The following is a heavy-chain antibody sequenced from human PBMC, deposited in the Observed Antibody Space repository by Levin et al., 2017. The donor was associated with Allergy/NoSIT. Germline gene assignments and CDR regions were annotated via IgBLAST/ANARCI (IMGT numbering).Heavy chain of an antibody. V-gene: IGHV1-2*02. D-gene: IGHD2-8*01. J-gene: IGHJ4*02. CDR1: GYIFTDHY. CDR3: ARERAAPNVDFDF. Sequence: PGESLKISCKTSGYIFTDHYFHWVRQAPGQGLEWMGWINPKSGATNYEQNFKGRVTMTRDTSINTAYLELNSLRSDDTAIYYCARERAAPNVDFDFWGQGTLVTVSS. CDR2: INPKSGAT.